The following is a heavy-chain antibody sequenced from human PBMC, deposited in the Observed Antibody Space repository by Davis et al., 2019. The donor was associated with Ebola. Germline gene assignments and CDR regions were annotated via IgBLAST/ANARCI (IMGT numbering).Heavy chain of an antibody. V-gene: IGHV4-39*07. CDR1: GGAISSSSYY. Sequence: MPSETLSLTCTVSGGAISSSSYYWGWIRQPPGKGLEWIGNIYYSGSTYYNTSLKSRVTISVDRSKNQFSLKLSSVTAADTAVYYCASHSSGWVDYYYGMDVWGQGTTVTVSS. D-gene: IGHD6-19*01. CDR2: IYYSGST. CDR3: ASHSSGWVDYYYGMDV. J-gene: IGHJ6*02.